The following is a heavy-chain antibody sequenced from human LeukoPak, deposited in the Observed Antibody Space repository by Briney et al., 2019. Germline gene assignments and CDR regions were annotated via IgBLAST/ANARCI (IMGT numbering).Heavy chain of an antibody. V-gene: IGHV1-2*02. CDR3: ARDLADIVVVPAAMGFDP. J-gene: IGHJ5*02. D-gene: IGHD2-2*01. Sequence: ASVKVSCKPSGYNFIGYYIHWVRQAPGQGLEWMGWINPNSGGTNYAQKFQGRVTMTRDTSISTAYMELSRLRSDDTAVYYCARDLADIVVVPAAMGFDPWGQGTLVTVSS. CDR1: GYNFIGYY. CDR2: INPNSGGT.